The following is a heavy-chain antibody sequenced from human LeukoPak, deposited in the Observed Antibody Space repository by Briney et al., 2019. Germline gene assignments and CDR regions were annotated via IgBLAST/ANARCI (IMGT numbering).Heavy chain of an antibody. V-gene: IGHV4-4*07. CDR2: LYPGVST. D-gene: IGHD3-22*01. J-gene: IGHJ6*03. Sequence: PSETLSLTCTVSGGSIYSYYWSCIRQTAGKGLEWIGRLYPGVSTNYNPSLKRRVTMSVDTSKNQFALKLSAVTAADTAVYYCARWKFYDSTGYSPGHYMDVWGKGTTVSVSS. CDR1: GGSIYSYY. CDR3: ARWKFYDSTGYSPGHYMDV.